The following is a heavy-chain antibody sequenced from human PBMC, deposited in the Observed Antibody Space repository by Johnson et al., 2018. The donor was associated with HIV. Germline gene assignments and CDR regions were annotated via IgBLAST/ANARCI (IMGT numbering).Heavy chain of an antibody. CDR3: ARKQWLEIPSDAFDV. Sequence: MQLVESGGGLVQPGGSLRLSCAGSGYIFRNYWMHWVRQAPGKGLVWVARLYSDGSDTAYADSVKGRFTISRDNAKKTLYLQMNSLRAEDTAVDYCARKQWLEIPSDAFDVWGQGTMVTVSS. V-gene: IGHV3-74*03. CDR2: LYSDGSDT. D-gene: IGHD6-19*01. J-gene: IGHJ3*01. CDR1: GYIFRNYW.